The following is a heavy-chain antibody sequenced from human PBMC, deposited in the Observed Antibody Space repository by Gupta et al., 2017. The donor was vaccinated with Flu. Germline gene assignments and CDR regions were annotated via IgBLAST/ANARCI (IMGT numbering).Heavy chain of an antibody. CDR1: GGSISSSSYY. J-gene: IGHJ4*02. D-gene: IGHD6-19*01. CDR3: ARYTDSSGWSDY. Sequence: QLQLQESGPGLVKPSETLSLSCTVAGGSISSSSYYWGWIRQPPGKGLEWIGSIYYSGSTYYNPSLKSRVTISVDTSKNQFSLKLSSVTAADTAVYYCARYTDSSGWSDYWGQGTLVTVSS. V-gene: IGHV4-39*01. CDR2: IYYSGST.